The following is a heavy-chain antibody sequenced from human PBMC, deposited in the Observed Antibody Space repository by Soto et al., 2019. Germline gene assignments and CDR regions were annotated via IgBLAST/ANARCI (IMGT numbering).Heavy chain of an antibody. V-gene: IGHV1-69*18. Sequence: QVQLVQCGAEVKKPGSSVKVSCKASGDTFRNYAFTWVRQAPGQGLEWMGTIIPLFSTRYAQKFQGRVTMTADESTSTVYMDLSSLKSDDTSVYYCARDPGIAVVGRGTSFEHWGQGTLVTVSS. CDR3: ARDPGIAVVGRGTSFEH. CDR1: GDTFRNYA. CDR2: IIPLFST. J-gene: IGHJ4*02. D-gene: IGHD6-19*01.